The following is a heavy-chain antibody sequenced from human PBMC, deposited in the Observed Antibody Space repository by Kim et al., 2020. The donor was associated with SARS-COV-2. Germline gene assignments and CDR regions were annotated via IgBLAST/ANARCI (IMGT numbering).Heavy chain of an antibody. CDR3: SRGQTVTTFPYYYYYGMDV. V-gene: IGHV5-51*01. CDR2: IYPGDSDT. D-gene: IGHD4-17*01. Sequence: GESLKISCKGSGYSFTSYWIGWVRQMPGKGLEWMGIIYPGDSDTRYSPSFQGQVTISADKSINTAYLQWSSLKASDTAMYYCSRGQTVTTFPYYYYYGMDVWGQGTTVTVSS. CDR1: GYSFTSYW. J-gene: IGHJ6*02.